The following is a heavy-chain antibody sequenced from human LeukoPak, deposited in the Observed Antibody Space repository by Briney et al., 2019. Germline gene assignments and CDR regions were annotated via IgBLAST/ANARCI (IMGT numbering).Heavy chain of an antibody. CDR1: SGSIFSSNW. CDR3: ARSPTKRVPEDY. CDR2: IFHSGST. D-gene: IGHD2-2*01. Sequence: PSETLSLTCAVSSGSIFSSNWWSWVRQPPGKGLEWIGQIFHSGSTSYSPSLKSRVTISVDKSKNQFSLRLTSVTAADTAVYYCARSPTKRVPEDYWGQGTLVTVSS. J-gene: IGHJ4*02. V-gene: IGHV4-4*02.